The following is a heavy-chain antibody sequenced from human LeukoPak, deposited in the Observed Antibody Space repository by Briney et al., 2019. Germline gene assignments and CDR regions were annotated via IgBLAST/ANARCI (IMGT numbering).Heavy chain of an antibody. CDR2: IYSGGST. D-gene: IGHD3-10*01. CDR1: GFTVSSDY. J-gene: IGHJ4*02. V-gene: IGHV3-53*01. CDR3: ARVDYGSGDDYFDY. Sequence: GRSLRLSCAASGFTVSSDYMSWVRQAPGKGLEWVSVIYSGGSTYYADSVKGRFTISRDNSKNTLYLQMNSLRAEDTAVYYCARVDYGSGDDYFDYWGQGTLVTVSS.